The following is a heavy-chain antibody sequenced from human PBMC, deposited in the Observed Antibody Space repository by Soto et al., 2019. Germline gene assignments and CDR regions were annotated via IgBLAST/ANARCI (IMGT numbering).Heavy chain of an antibody. V-gene: IGHV3-23*01. CDR3: AKSDGYTIQAYYLDY. J-gene: IGHJ4*02. Sequence: GSLILSCAASGFTFSSYAMSLVRQAPGKGLEWVSAISSSGGSTYYADSVKGRFTISRDNSKNTLYLQMNSLRAEDTAVYYCAKSDGYTIQAYYLDYWGQGTLVTVSS. D-gene: IGHD5-12*01. CDR1: GFTFSSYA. CDR2: ISSSGGST.